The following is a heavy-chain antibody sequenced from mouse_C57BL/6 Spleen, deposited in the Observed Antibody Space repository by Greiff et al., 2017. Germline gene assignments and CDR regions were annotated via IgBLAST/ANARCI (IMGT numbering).Heavy chain of an antibody. D-gene: IGHD1-1*01. CDR1: GYTFTSYW. J-gene: IGHJ3*01. CDR3: ARSRGSSYSWFAY. V-gene: IGHV1-55*01. Sequence: QVQLKQPGAELVKPGASVKMSCKASGYTFTSYWITWVKQRPGQGLEWIGDIYPGSGSTNYNEKFKSKATLTVDTSSSTAYMQLSSLTSEDSAVYYCARSRGSSYSWFAYWGQGTLVTVSA. CDR2: IYPGSGST.